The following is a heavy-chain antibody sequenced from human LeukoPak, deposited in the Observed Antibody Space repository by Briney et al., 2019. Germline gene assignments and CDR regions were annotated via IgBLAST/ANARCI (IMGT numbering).Heavy chain of an antibody. Sequence: GGSLRLSCAASGFTFSSYAMSWVRQAPGKGLEWVSAISGSGGSTYYADSVKGRFTISRDNSKNTLYLQMNSLRAEDTAVYYCAKEFRITMIVVVTPFDYWGQGTLVTVSS. CDR1: GFTFSSYA. D-gene: IGHD3-22*01. CDR3: AKEFRITMIVVVTPFDY. J-gene: IGHJ4*02. V-gene: IGHV3-23*01. CDR2: ISGSGGST.